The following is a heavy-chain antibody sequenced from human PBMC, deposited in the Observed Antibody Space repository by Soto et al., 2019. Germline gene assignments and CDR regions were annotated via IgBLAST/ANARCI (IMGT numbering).Heavy chain of an antibody. J-gene: IGHJ6*02. CDR2: IYYSGST. Sequence: PSETLSLTCTVSGGSISSYYWSWIRQPPGKGLEWIGYIYYSGSTNYNPSLKSRVTISVDTSKNQFSLKLSSVTAADTAVYYCARQRGRVALSYYYGMDCWGQGTTVTVSS. V-gene: IGHV4-59*01. CDR1: GGSISSYY. CDR3: ARQRGRVALSYYYGMDC. D-gene: IGHD2-15*01.